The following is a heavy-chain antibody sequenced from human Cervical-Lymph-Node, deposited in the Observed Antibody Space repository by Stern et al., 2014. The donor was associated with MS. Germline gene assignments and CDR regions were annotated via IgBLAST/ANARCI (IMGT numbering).Heavy chain of an antibody. V-gene: IGHV3-33*01. CDR3: AREGGNTAEYFQH. CDR2: IGDDGSNR. CDR1: GFTFSSSG. Sequence: VQLVESGGGVVQPGRSLRLSCAASGFTFSSSGMHWVSQAPGKGLEWLAIIGDDGSNRYYADSVKGRFTISRDNSKNTLYLQMNSLRAEDTAVYYCAREGGNTAEYFQHWGQGTLVTVSS. J-gene: IGHJ1*01. D-gene: IGHD4-23*01.